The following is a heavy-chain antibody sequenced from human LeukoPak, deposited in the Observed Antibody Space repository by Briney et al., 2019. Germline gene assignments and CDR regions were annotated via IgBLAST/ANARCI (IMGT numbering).Heavy chain of an antibody. J-gene: IGHJ4*02. D-gene: IGHD3-22*01. CDR2: ISSSGSTI. Sequence: PGGSLRLSCAASGFTFSDYYMSWIRQAPGKGLEWVSYISSSGSTIYYADSVKGRFTISRDNAKNSLYLQMNSLRAEDTAVYYCARRASYDGTIFYFDYWGLGTLVTVSS. V-gene: IGHV3-11*01. CDR3: ARRASYDGTIFYFDY. CDR1: GFTFSDYY.